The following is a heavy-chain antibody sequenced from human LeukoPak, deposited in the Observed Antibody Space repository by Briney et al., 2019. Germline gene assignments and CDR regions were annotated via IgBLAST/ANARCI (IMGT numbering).Heavy chain of an antibody. D-gene: IGHD5-24*01. CDR1: GYSISSGCY. CDR2: IYHFGST. CDR3: ARRGDGGYNSGFDY. Sequence: PSETLSLTCAVSGYSISSGCYWGWIRQPPGKGLEWIGIIYHFGSTYYNPSLKSRVTISVDTSKNQFSLKLSSVTAADTAVYYCARRGDGGYNSGFDYWGQGTLVTVSS. J-gene: IGHJ4*02. V-gene: IGHV4-38-2*01.